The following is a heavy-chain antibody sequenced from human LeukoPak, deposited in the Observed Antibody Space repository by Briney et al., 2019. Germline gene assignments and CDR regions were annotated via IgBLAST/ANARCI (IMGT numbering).Heavy chain of an antibody. J-gene: IGHJ4*02. CDR3: ASHSSGYSK. D-gene: IGHD3-22*01. Sequence: SETLSLTCAVYGGSFSGYYWSWIRQPPGKGLEWIGEINHSGSTSYNPSLKSRVTISVGTSKNQFSLKLSSVTAADTAVYYCASHSSGYSKWGQGTLVTVSS. CDR2: INHSGST. V-gene: IGHV4-34*01. CDR1: GGSFSGYY.